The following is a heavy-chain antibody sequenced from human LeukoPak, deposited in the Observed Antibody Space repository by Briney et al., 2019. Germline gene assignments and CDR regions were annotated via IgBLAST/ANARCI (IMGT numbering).Heavy chain of an antibody. CDR3: ARGGIAVAGTDGMDV. CDR2: ISSSSSYI. D-gene: IGHD6-19*01. Sequence: PGGSLRLSCAASGFTFSSYSMNWVRQAPGKGLEWVSSISSSSSYIYYADSVKGRFTISRDNAKNSLYLQMNSLRAEDTAVYYCARGGIAVAGTDGMDVWDQGTTVTVSS. J-gene: IGHJ6*02. CDR1: GFTFSSYS. V-gene: IGHV3-21*01.